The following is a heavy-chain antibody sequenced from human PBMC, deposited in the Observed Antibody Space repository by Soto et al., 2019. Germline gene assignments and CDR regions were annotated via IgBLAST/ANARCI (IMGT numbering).Heavy chain of an antibody. V-gene: IGHV1-3*01. CDR1: GYTFTDYY. Sequence: ASVKVSCKASGYTFTDYYIHWVRQAPGQGLEWMGWINAGNGNTKYSQKFQGRVTITRDTSASTAYMELSSLRSEDTAVYYCARGPNPYYCAYWGQGTLVTVSS. CDR3: ARGPNPYYCAY. CDR2: INAGNGNT. J-gene: IGHJ4*02.